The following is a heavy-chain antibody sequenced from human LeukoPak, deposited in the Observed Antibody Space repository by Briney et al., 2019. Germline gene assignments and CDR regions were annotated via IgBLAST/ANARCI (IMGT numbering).Heavy chain of an antibody. CDR2: IYHSGST. CDR1: GYSISSGYY. Sequence: SETLSLTCTVSGYSISSGYYWGWIRQPPGKGLEWIGSIYHSGSTYYNPSLKSRVTISVDTSENQFSLKLSSVTAADTAVYYCASFGDSDYWGQGTLVTVSS. D-gene: IGHD3-10*01. CDR3: ASFGDSDY. V-gene: IGHV4-38-2*02. J-gene: IGHJ4*02.